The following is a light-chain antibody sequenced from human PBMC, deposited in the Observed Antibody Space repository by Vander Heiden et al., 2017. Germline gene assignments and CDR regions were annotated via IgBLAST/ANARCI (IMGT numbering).Light chain of an antibody. Sequence: NFMLTQPHSVSESPGKTVTISCPRSSGSIASNYVQWYQQRPGSSPTTVIYEDNQRPSGVPDRFSGSIDSSSNSASLTISGLKTEDEADYYCQSYDSSSNWVFGGGTKLTVL. CDR3: QSYDSSSNWV. J-gene: IGLJ3*02. CDR1: SGSIASNY. CDR2: EDN. V-gene: IGLV6-57*01.